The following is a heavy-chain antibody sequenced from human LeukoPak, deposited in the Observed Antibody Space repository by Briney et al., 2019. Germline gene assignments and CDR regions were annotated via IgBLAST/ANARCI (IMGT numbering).Heavy chain of an antibody. D-gene: IGHD6-19*01. CDR1: GFTFGTYS. CDR3: ARDCIAVDGSFQY. V-gene: IGHV3-48*01. J-gene: IGHJ4*02. CDR2: ISSSISTI. Sequence: GGSLRLSCAASGFTFGTYSFNWVRQAPGKGLEWVSYISSSISTIYYADSVKGRFTISRDNAKNTLYLQMNSLRAEDTAVYYCARDCIAVDGSFQYWGQGTLATVSS.